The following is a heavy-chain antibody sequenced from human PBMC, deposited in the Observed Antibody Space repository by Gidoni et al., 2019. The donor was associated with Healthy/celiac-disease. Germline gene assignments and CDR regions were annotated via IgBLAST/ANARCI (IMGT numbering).Heavy chain of an antibody. D-gene: IGHD2-15*01. CDR1: GYSFTSYW. CDR3: ARIRASPLKGAATVVTPGDY. Sequence: EVQLVQSGAEVKKPGASLKISCKGSGYSFTSYWIGWVRQMPGKGLEWMGIIYPGDSDTRYSPSFQGQVTISADKPISTAYLQWSSLKASDTAMYYCARIRASPLKGAATVVTPGDYWGQGTLVTVSS. J-gene: IGHJ4*02. V-gene: IGHV5-51*01. CDR2: IYPGDSDT.